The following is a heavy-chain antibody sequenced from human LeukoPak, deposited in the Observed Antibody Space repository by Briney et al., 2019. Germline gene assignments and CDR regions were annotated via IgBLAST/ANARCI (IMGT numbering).Heavy chain of an antibody. J-gene: IGHJ4*02. CDR2: INPSGGST. CDR3: ARTEAVKPSFDY. Sequence: ASVKVSCKASGYTFTSYHMHWVRQAPGQGLEWMGIINPSGGSTSYAQKFQGRVTMTRDTSTSTVYMELSSLRSEDTAVYYCARTEAVKPSFDYWGQGTLVTVSS. V-gene: IGHV1-46*01. CDR1: GYTFTSYH. D-gene: IGHD4-17*01.